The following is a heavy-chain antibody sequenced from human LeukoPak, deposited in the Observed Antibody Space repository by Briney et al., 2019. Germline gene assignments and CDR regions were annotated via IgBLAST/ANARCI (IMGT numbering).Heavy chain of an antibody. CDR3: ARAPVPYCSSTSCYADWFDP. V-gene: IGHV3-30*04. Sequence: GRSLRLSCAASGFTFSSYAMHWVRQAPGKGLEWVAVISYDGSNKYYADSVKGRFTISRDNSKNTLYLQMSSLRAEDTAVYYCARAPVPYCSSTSCYADWFDPWGQGTLVTVSS. CDR1: GFTFSSYA. D-gene: IGHD2-2*01. J-gene: IGHJ5*02. CDR2: ISYDGSNK.